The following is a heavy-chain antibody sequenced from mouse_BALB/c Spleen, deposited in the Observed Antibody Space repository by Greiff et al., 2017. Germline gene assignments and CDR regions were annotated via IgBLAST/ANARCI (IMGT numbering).Heavy chain of an antibody. V-gene: IGHV14-3*02. CDR3: ASSDYYGSSDYYAMDY. CDR2: IDPANGNT. J-gene: IGHJ4*01. CDR1: GFNIKDTY. D-gene: IGHD1-1*01. Sequence: EVQLQQSGAELVKPGASVKLSCTASGFNIKDTYMHWVKQRPEQGLEWIGRIDPANGNTKYDPKFQGKATITADTSSNTAYLQLSSLTSEDTAVYYCASSDYYGSSDYYAMDYWGQGTSVTVSS.